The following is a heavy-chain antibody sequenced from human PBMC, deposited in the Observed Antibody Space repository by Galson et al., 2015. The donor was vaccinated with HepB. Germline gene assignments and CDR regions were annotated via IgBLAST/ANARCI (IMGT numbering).Heavy chain of an antibody. CDR1: AFTFDDPR. CDR2: LQWNGGDI. V-gene: IGHV3-9*01. D-gene: IGHD3-16*01. CDR3: AKDPSPNLQYYFEY. J-gene: IGHJ4*02. Sequence: SLRPSSADPAFTFDDPRWLGGGQVPGKGLEGVPSLQWNGGDIRFAASVKGRFTISSDNAKHSLFLQMYSLRAEDAAFYYCAKDPSPNLQYYFEYWGQGTLVTVSS.